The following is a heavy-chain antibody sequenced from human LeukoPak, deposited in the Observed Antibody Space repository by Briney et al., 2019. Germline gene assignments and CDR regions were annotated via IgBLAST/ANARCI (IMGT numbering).Heavy chain of an antibody. Sequence: SVKVSCKASGGTFSSYAISWVRQAPGQGLEWMGGIIPIFGTANYAQKFQGRVTITADKSTSTAYMELSSLRSEDTAVYYCARGGGYSYGLQFDYWGQGTLVTVSS. CDR2: IIPIFGTA. J-gene: IGHJ4*02. CDR1: GGTFSSYA. CDR3: ARGGGYSYGLQFDY. V-gene: IGHV1-69*06. D-gene: IGHD5-18*01.